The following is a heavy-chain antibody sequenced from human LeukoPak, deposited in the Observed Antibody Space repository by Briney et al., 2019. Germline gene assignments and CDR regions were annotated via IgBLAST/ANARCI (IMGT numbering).Heavy chain of an antibody. CDR2: ISYDGSNK. Sequence: GRSLRLSCAASGFTFSSYAMQWVRQAPGKGLEWVAVISYDGSNKYYADSVKGRFTISRDNSKNTLYLQMDSLRAEDTAVYYCAREGDYGDGSDYWGQGTLVTVSS. D-gene: IGHD4-17*01. CDR1: GFTFSSYA. V-gene: IGHV3-30*14. CDR3: AREGDYGDGSDY. J-gene: IGHJ4*02.